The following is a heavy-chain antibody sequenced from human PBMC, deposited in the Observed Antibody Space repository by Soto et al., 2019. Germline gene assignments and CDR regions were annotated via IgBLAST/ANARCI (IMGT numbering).Heavy chain of an antibody. CDR2: IYYSGST. D-gene: IGHD4-17*01. V-gene: IGHV4-39*01. Sequence: SETLSLTCTVSGGSISRSSYYWGWIRQPPGKGLEWIGSIYYSGSTYYNPSLKSRVTISVDTSKNQFSLKLSSVTAADTAVYYCARHDYGGFGLWGQGALVTVS. CDR1: GGSISRSSYY. J-gene: IGHJ4*02. CDR3: ARHDYGGFGL.